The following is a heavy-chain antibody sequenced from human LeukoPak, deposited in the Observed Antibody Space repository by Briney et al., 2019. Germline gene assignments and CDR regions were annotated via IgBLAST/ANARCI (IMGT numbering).Heavy chain of an antibody. CDR3: ANARGLWFGELFLDY. CDR1: GFTFGDYA. J-gene: IGHJ4*02. CDR2: IRSKAYGGTT. D-gene: IGHD3-10*01. V-gene: IGHV3-49*04. Sequence: PGGSLRLSCTASGFTFGDYAMSWVRHAPGKGLEGVGFIRSKAYGGTTEYAASVKGRFTISRDDSKSIAYLQMNSLKTEDTAVYYCANARGLWFGELFLDYWGQGTLVTVSS.